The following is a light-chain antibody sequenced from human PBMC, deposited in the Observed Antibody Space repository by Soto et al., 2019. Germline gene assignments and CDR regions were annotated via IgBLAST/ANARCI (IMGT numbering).Light chain of an antibody. J-gene: IGKJ4*01. CDR2: AAS. CDR3: QQYNRYSLT. Sequence: DIQMTQSPSTLSASVGDRVTITCRASQSISSWLAWYQQKPGKAPKLLIYAASSLESGVPSRFSGSGSDTECTLTINYLQPDDFATYHCQQYNRYSLTYGGGTKVEIQ. V-gene: IGKV1-5*01. CDR1: QSISSW.